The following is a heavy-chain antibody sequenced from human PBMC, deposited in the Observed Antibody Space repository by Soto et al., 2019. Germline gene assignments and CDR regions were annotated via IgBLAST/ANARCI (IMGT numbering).Heavy chain of an antibody. CDR2: IVVGSGNT. D-gene: IGHD6-13*01. J-gene: IGHJ3*02. CDR1: RFTFTSSA. V-gene: IGHV1-58*01. CDR3: AAVRSSSWYPDAFDI. Sequence: SVKVSFKTSRFTFTSSAVQWGRQARGQRLEWIGWIVVGSGNTNYAQKFQERVTITRDMSTSTAYMELSSLRSEDTAVYYCAAVRSSSWYPDAFDIWGQGTMVTVSS.